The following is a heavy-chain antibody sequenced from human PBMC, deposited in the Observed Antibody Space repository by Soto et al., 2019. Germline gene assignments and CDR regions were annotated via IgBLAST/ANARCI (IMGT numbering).Heavy chain of an antibody. CDR2: IYYSGNT. V-gene: IGHV4-39*01. Sequence: QLQLQESGPGLVKPSETLSLTCTVSGGSISSSSYSWGWIRQPPGKGLEWIGTIYYSGNTFYNPSLESRVTISVDTSKTQFSLKLSSVTAADTAVYYCARNDGSTWYETFDYWGQGTLVTVSS. D-gene: IGHD6-13*01. CDR1: GGSISSSSYS. J-gene: IGHJ4*02. CDR3: ARNDGSTWYETFDY.